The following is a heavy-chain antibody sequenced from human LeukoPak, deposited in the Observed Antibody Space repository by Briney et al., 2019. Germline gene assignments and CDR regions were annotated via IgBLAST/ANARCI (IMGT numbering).Heavy chain of an antibody. CDR2: IGTRGNT. D-gene: IGHD3-16*01. V-gene: IGHV3-13*04. J-gene: IGHJ5*01. CDR1: GFTFSRYD. CDR3: VRGGEIGFDS. Sequence: GGSLRLSCAASGFTFSRYDMHWVRQATGKGLEWISSIGTRGNTYYIGSVKGRFTISRENAKSSLYLQMNSLRAGDTAVYYCVRGGEIGFDSWGQGNPGHRLL.